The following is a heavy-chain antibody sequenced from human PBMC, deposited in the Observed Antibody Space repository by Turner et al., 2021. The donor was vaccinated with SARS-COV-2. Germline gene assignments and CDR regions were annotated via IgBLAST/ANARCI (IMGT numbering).Heavy chain of an antibody. D-gene: IGHD1-26*01. V-gene: IGHV3-30-3*01. CDR2: ISYDGSNK. CDR3: ARGFSGNYYYFDY. J-gene: IGHJ4*02. Sequence: VQLVESGGGVILPGRSLRLACAASGFTFSSHAMHWVRQAPGKGLGWVAVISYDGSNKYYADSVKVRFTISRDNSKNTLYLQMNSLRAEDTAVYYCARGFSGNYYYFDYWGQGTLVTVSS. CDR1: GFTFSSHA.